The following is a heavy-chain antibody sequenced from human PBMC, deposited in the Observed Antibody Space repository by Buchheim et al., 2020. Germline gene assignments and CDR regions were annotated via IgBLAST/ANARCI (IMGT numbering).Heavy chain of an antibody. D-gene: IGHD5-24*01. J-gene: IGHJ4*02. CDR1: GFTFSSYW. Sequence: EVQLVESGGGLVQPGGSLRLSCAASGFTFSSYWMSWVRQAPGKGLEWVANIKQDGSEKYYVDSVKGRFTISRDNAKNSLYLKMNSRRAEDTVVYYCAKGGWGEMAARYDYWGQGTL. V-gene: IGHV3-7*01. CDR2: IKQDGSEK. CDR3: AKGGWGEMAARYDY.